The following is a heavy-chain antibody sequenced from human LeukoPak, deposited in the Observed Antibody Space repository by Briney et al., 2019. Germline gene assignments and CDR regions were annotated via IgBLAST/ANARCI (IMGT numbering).Heavy chain of an antibody. V-gene: IGHV3-21*01. J-gene: IGHJ4*02. Sequence: KAGGSLRLSCAASGFTFSSFSMNWVRQAPGKGLEGVSSISSSNSYIYYADSVKGRFTISRDNAKNSPYLQMNSLRAEDTAVYYCARASPLALGYCSSTSCYGFDYWGQGTLVTVSS. CDR2: ISSSNSYI. CDR3: ARASPLALGYCSSTSCYGFDY. D-gene: IGHD2-2*01. CDR1: GFTFSSFS.